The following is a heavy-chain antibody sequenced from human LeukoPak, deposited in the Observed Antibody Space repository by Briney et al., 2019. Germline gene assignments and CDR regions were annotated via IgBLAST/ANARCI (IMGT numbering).Heavy chain of an antibody. D-gene: IGHD2-15*01. Sequence: GGSLRLSCAASGFTFDDYAMHWVRQAPGKGLEWVSAISGSGGSTYYADSVKGRFTISRDNSKNTLYLQMNSLRAEDTAVYYCAKARIDPGLADYWGQGTLVTVSS. CDR1: GFTFDDYA. V-gene: IGHV3-23*01. J-gene: IGHJ4*02. CDR3: AKARIDPGLADY. CDR2: ISGSGGST.